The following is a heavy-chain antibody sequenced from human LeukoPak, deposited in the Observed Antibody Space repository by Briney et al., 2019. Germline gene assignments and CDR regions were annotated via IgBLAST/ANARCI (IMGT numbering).Heavy chain of an antibody. J-gene: IGHJ6*03. CDR3: ARIRVVAAFYYYMDV. D-gene: IGHD2-15*01. Sequence: SGPTLVNPTQTLTLTCTFSGFSLSTSGMCVSWIRQPPGKALEWLARIDWDDDKYYGTSLKTRLTISKDTSKNQVVLTMTNMDPVDTATYYCARIRVVAAFYYYMDVWGKGTTVTVSS. CDR1: GFSLSTSGMC. CDR2: IDWDDDK. V-gene: IGHV2-70*11.